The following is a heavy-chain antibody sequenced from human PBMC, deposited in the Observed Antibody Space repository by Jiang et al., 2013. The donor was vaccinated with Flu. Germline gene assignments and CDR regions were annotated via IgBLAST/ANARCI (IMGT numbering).Heavy chain of an antibody. CDR3: VSPRDYSRQFHP. CDR2: ICFDGRT. CDR1: GDSITSSPYC. Sequence: SGPGLVKPSETLSLTCTVSGDSITSSPYCWGWVRQSPGQGLEWIATICFDGRTYYNPSLKSRVTISADTSKNQFSLKLSSVTPADTAVYHCVSPRDYSRQFHPWGQGTLVTVSS. V-gene: IGHV4-39*01. J-gene: IGHJ5*02. D-gene: IGHD3-16*01.